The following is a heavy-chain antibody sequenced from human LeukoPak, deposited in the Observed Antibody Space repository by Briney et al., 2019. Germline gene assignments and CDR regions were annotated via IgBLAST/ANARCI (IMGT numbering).Heavy chain of an antibody. D-gene: IGHD6-6*01. Sequence: SETLSLTCAVSGASIISNNWWSWVRPPSGKGLEWIGEIWHSGSTNYNPSLKSRVTISVDKSKNQFSLKLSSVTAADTAVYYCARARRIAARPAIDYWGQGTLVTVSS. CDR1: GASIISNNW. CDR3: ARARRIAARPAIDY. J-gene: IGHJ4*02. CDR2: IWHSGST. V-gene: IGHV4-4*02.